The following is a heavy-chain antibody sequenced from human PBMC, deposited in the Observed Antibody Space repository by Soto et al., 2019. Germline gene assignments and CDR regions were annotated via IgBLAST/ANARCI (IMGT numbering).Heavy chain of an antibody. CDR2: MNPNSGNT. CDR3: ARGQPYNWNYVE. D-gene: IGHD1-7*01. J-gene: IGHJ4*02. V-gene: IGHV1-8*01. Sequence: ASVKVSCKASGYTFTSYDINWVRQATGQGLEWMGWMNPNSGNTGYAQKFQGRVTMTRNTSISTAYMELSSLRSEDTAVYYCARGQPYNWNYVEWGQGTLVTVSS. CDR1: GYTFTSYD.